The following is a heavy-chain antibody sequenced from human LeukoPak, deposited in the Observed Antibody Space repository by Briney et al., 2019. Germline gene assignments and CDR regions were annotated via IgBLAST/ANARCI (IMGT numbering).Heavy chain of an antibody. D-gene: IGHD6-13*01. J-gene: IGHJ5*02. V-gene: IGHV4-59*08. CDR3: ARLYSSSWYSYWFDP. CDR2: IYYSGST. Sequence: PSETLSLTCTVSGGSISSYYWSWIRQPPGKGLEWIGYIYYSGSTNYNPSLKSRVTISVDTSKNQFSLKLSSVTAADTAVYYCARLYSSSWYSYWFDPWGQGTLVTVSS. CDR1: GGSISSYY.